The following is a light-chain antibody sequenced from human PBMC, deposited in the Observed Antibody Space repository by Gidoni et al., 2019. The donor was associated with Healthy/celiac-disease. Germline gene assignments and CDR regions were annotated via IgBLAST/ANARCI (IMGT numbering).Light chain of an antibody. CDR1: SLRSYY. CDR2: GKN. V-gene: IGLV3-19*01. Sequence: SSELTQDPAVSVALGQTVRITCQGDSLRSYYASWYQQKPGQAPVLVIYGKNNRPSGIPDRFSGSSSGNTASLTITGAQAGDEADYYCNSRDSSGNLLVFGGGTRLTVL. CDR3: NSRDSSGNLLV. J-gene: IGLJ3*02.